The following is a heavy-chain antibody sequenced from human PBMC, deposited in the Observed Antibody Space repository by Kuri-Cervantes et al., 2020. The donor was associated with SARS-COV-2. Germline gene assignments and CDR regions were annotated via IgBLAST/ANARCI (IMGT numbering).Heavy chain of an antibody. D-gene: IGHD2-2*01. V-gene: IGHV4-31*02. CDR3: AREDLSVVVPAAFFDY. J-gene: IGHJ4*02. CDR2: IYYNGST. CDR1: GVSVTTFGSY. Sequence: SCTVSGVSVTTFGSYWTWIRQPPGKGLEWVGYIYYNGSTYYNPSLKSRVTISVDTSKNQFSLKLSSVTAADTAVYYCAREDLSVVVPAAFFDYWGQGTLVTVSS.